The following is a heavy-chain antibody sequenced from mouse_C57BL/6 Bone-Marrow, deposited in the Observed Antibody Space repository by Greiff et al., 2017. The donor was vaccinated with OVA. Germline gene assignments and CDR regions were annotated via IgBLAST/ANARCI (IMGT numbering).Heavy chain of an antibody. V-gene: IGHV1-72*01. Sequence: QVQLQQPGAELVKPGASVKLSCKASGYTFTSYWMHWVKQRPGRGLEWIGRIDPNSGGTKYNEKFKGKATLTVDKPSSTAYMQLSSLTSEDSAVYYCARSTMITTGGYYFDYWGQGTTLTVSS. CDR2: IDPNSGGT. J-gene: IGHJ2*01. D-gene: IGHD2-4*01. CDR3: ARSTMITTGGYYFDY. CDR1: GYTFTSYW.